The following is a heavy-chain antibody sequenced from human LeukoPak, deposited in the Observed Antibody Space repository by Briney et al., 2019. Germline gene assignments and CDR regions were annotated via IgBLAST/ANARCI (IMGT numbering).Heavy chain of an antibody. CDR3: ASSSDYYGSGSYYNWFDP. CDR1: GYTFTSYD. CDR2: INPNSGGT. Sequence: ASVKVSCKASGYTFTSYDINWVRQAPEQGLEWMGWINPNSGGTNYAQKFQGRVTMTRDTSISTAYMELSRLRSDDTAVYYCASSSDYYGSGSYYNWFDPWGQGTLVTVPS. V-gene: IGHV1-2*02. J-gene: IGHJ5*02. D-gene: IGHD3-10*01.